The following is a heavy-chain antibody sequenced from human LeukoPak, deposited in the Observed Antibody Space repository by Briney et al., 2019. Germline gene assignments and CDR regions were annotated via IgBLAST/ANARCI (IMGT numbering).Heavy chain of an antibody. V-gene: IGHV4-59*01. CDR2: IYNSVNT. J-gene: IGHJ4*02. CDR3: ARGHGVVAVAGAADSLFYFDY. D-gene: IGHD6-19*01. Sequence: SETLSLTCTVSGGSISSYYWSWIRQPPGKGLEWIGYIYNSVNTNYNPSLKSRVTISVDTSKNQFSLKVRSVTAADTAVYYCARGHGVVAVAGAADSLFYFDYWGQGTLVTVSS. CDR1: GGSISSYY.